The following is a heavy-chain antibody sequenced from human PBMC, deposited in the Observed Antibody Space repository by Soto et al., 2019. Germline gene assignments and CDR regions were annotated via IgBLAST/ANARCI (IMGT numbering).Heavy chain of an antibody. Sequence: SETLSLTCTVSGGSISSGGYYWSWIRQHPGKGLEWIGYIYYSGSTYYNPSLKSRVTISVDTSKNQFSLKLSSVTAADMAVYYCARVGELLGVSWFDPWGQGTLVTVSS. CDR1: GGSISSGGYY. CDR3: ARVGELLGVSWFDP. J-gene: IGHJ5*02. D-gene: IGHD3-10*01. V-gene: IGHV4-31*03. CDR2: IYYSGST.